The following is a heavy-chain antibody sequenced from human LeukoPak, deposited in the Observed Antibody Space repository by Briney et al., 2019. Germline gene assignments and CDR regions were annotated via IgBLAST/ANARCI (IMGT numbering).Heavy chain of an antibody. CDR1: GFTFSNAW. CDR2: IKSKTDGGTT. CDR3: TTGGMVRGEGDPY. D-gene: IGHD3-10*01. V-gene: IGHV3-15*01. Sequence: AGGSLRLSCAASGFTFSNAWMSWVRQAPGKGLEWVGRIKSKTDGGTTDYAAPVKGRFTISRDDSKNTLYLQMNSLKTEDTAVYYCTTGGMVRGEGDPYWGQGTLVTVCS. J-gene: IGHJ4*02.